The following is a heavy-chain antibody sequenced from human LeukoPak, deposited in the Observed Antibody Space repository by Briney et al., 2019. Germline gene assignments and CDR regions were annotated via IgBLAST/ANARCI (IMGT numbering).Heavy chain of an antibody. Sequence: AGSLRLSCAASGFTFSSYAMSWVRQAPGKGLAWVSAISGSGGSTYYADSVKGRFTISRDNSKNTLYLQMNSLRAEDTAVYYCAKAYSGSYLDYWGQGTLVTVSS. V-gene: IGHV3-23*01. CDR1: GFTFSSYA. D-gene: IGHD1-26*01. CDR2: ISGSGGST. J-gene: IGHJ4*02. CDR3: AKAYSGSYLDY.